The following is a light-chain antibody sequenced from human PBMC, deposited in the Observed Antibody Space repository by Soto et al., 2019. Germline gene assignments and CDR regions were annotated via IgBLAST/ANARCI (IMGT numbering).Light chain of an antibody. Sequence: EIVLTQSPGTLSLSPGERATLSCRASQSVSSSYLAWCQQKPGQAPRLLIYGASSRATGIPDRFSGSGSGTDFTLTISRLEPEDFAVYYCQQYGSSPETFGPGTKVDIK. V-gene: IGKV3-20*01. CDR1: QSVSSSY. CDR2: GAS. J-gene: IGKJ3*01. CDR3: QQYGSSPET.